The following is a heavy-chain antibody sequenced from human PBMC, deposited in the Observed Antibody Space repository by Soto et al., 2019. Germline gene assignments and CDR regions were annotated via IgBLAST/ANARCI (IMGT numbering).Heavy chain of an antibody. CDR1: GGSFSGYY. J-gene: IGHJ4*02. D-gene: IGHD2-15*01. CDR3: ARALYCSGGSCYEDYFDY. CDR2: INHSGST. V-gene: IGHV4-34*01. Sequence: ETLSLTCAVYGGSFSGYYWSWIRQPPGKGLEWIGEINHSGSTNYNPSLKSRVTISVDTSKNQFSLKLSSVTAADTAVYYCARALYCSGGSCYEDYFDYWGQGTLVTVS.